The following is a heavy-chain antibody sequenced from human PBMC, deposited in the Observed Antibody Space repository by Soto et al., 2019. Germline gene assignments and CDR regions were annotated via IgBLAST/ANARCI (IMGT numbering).Heavy chain of an antibody. CDR1: GYTFTNYV. J-gene: IGHJ4*02. CDR3: ARESGYPLDY. D-gene: IGHD3-22*01. V-gene: IGHV1-3*01. CDR2: INAGDDNT. Sequence: QVQLVQSEAEVKKPGASVKVSCKASGYTFTNYVMHWVRQAPGQRPEWMGSINAGDDNTKYSQKFQGRVTITTDTSASTAYMELSSLRSEDTAVYYCARESGYPLDYWGQGTLVTVSS.